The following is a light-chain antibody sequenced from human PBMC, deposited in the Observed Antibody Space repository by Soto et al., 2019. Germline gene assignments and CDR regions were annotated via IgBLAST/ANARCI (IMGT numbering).Light chain of an antibody. Sequence: QSALTHPASVSGSPGQSITISCTGTSSDVGGYNYVSWYRHHPGKAPKLMIYDVSNRPSEVSDRFSGSKSGNTASLTISGLQAEDEADYYCSSYTSSSTLGVLFGGGTKLTVL. CDR2: DVS. CDR1: SSDVGGYNY. CDR3: SSYTSSSTLGVL. V-gene: IGLV2-14*03. J-gene: IGLJ3*02.